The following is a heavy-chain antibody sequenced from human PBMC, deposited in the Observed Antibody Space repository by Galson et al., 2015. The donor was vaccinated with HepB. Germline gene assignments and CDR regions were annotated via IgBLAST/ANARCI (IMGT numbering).Heavy chain of an antibody. V-gene: IGHV1-3*01. CDR1: GYTFTSYA. J-gene: IGHJ4*02. D-gene: IGHD6-19*01. CDR3: ATLRPPYSSGWYYFDY. CDR2: INAGNGNT. Sequence: SVKVSCKASGYTFTSYAMHWVRQAPGQRLEWMGWINAGNGNTKYSQKFQGRVTITRDTSASTAYMELSSLRSEDTAVYYCATLRPPYSSGWYYFDYRGQGTLVTVSS.